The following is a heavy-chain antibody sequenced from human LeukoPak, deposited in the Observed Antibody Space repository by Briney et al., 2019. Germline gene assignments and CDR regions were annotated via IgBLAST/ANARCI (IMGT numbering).Heavy chain of an antibody. Sequence: SETLSLTCAVYGGSFSGYYWSWIRQPPGKGLEWIGEINHSGSTNYNPSLKSRVTISVDTSKNQFSLKLSSVTAADTAVYYCARDRRYFDTGGLGGPDYWGQGTLITVSS. D-gene: IGHD2-8*02. J-gene: IGHJ4*02. CDR1: GGSFSGYY. V-gene: IGHV4-34*01. CDR3: ARDRRYFDTGGLGGPDY. CDR2: INHSGST.